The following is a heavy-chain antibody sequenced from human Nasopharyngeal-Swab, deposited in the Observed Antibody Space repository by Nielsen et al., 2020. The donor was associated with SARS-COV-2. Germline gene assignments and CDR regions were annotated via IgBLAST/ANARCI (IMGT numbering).Heavy chain of an antibody. CDR1: GFTFGSFG. CDR2: ISPSSGYI. D-gene: IGHD1-26*01. V-gene: IGHV3-21*01. Sequence: GGSLRLSCAGSGFTFGSFGMTWVRQAPGKGLEWVSYISPSSGYIYYAESLKGRITISRDNAKNSLYLQMNSLRAEDTAVYYCAREHGKWELLRLGGYYYGMDVWGQGTTVTVSS. CDR3: AREHGKWELLRLGGYYYGMDV. J-gene: IGHJ6*02.